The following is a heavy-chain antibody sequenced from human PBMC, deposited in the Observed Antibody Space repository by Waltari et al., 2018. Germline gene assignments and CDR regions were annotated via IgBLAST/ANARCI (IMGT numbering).Heavy chain of an antibody. CDR2: INTNSGGT. J-gene: IGHJ4*02. CDR3: ARATLTGTCNDH. V-gene: IGHV1-2*06. CDR1: GYTFTGYY. Sequence: QVQLVQSGAEVKKPGASVKVSCKASGYTFTGYYMHWVRQAPGQGLEWMGRINTNSGGTNHAQKFQGRVTMTRDTSISTAYTELRRRRSDDTAVYYSARATLTGTCNDHCGPGTLVTVSS. D-gene: IGHD1-20*01.